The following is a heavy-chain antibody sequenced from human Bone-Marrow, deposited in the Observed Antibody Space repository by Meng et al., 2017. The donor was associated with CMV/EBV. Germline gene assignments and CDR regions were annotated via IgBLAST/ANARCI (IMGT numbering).Heavy chain of an antibody. D-gene: IGHD3-22*01. J-gene: IGHJ6*02. CDR3: ARVDYYDRSGYYNYYYYGMDV. V-gene: IGHV3-74*01. CDR1: GFTFSSYY. CDR2: INTDGMST. Sequence: GGSLRLSCAASGFTFSSYYMHWVRQPPGKGLVWVSRINTDGMSTTYADSVKGRFTISRDNAKNTLYLQMSSLRAEDTAVYYCARVDYYDRSGYYNYYYYGMDVWGQTTTVTVSS.